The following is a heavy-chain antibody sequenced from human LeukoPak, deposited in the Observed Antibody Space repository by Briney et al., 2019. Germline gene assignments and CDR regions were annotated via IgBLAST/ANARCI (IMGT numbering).Heavy chain of an antibody. V-gene: IGHV4-34*01. CDR1: GGSFSGYS. CDR3: ARGLSGFWELDY. CDR2: INYTGDTTTGTT. J-gene: IGHJ4*02. D-gene: IGHD1-1*01. Sequence: SETLSLTCGVYGGSFSGYSWNWIRQSPGKGLEWIADINYTGDTTTGTTNYSPSLGSRVTISVDTSKNQCSLHLSSVTAADTGVYYCARGLSGFWELDYWGQGTLVTVSS.